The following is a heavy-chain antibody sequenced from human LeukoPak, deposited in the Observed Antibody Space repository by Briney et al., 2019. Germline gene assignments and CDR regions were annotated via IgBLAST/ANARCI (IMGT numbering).Heavy chain of an antibody. CDR2: INHSGST. CDR1: GGSFSSYY. J-gene: IGHJ5*02. Sequence: PSETLSLTCAVYGGSFSSYYWSWIRQPPGKGLEWIGEINHSGSTNYNPSLNSRVTISADTCKNQFSLKLSSVTAADTAVYYCAREYYYGSGSYYNLFDPWGQGTLVTVSS. D-gene: IGHD3-10*01. CDR3: AREYYYGSGSYYNLFDP. V-gene: IGHV4-34*01.